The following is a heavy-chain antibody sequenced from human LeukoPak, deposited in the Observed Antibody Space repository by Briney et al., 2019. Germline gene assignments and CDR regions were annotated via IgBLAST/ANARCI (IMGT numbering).Heavy chain of an antibody. CDR2: IIPIFGIA. CDR3: ARDIIEEAVAGPNWFDP. Sequence: ASVKVSCKASGGTFSGYAISWVRQAPGQGLEWMGRIIPIFGIAIYAQKFQGRVTITADKSTSTAYMELSSLRSEDTAVYYCARDIIEEAVAGPNWFDPWGQGTLVTVSS. CDR1: GGTFSGYA. J-gene: IGHJ5*02. D-gene: IGHD6-19*01. V-gene: IGHV1-69*04.